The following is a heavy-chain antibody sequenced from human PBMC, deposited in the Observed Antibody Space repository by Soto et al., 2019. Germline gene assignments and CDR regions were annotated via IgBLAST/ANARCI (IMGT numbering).Heavy chain of an antibody. V-gene: IGHV4-39*01. D-gene: IGHD4-17*01. J-gene: IGHJ4*02. Sequence: SETLSLTCTVSGASISSLTYNWGWIRQPPGKGLEWIGNIYYSGSPYYNPSLKSRVTISVDTSKNQFSLRLRSVTAADTALYFCARHPMTTVTTFDSWGQGTRVTVSS. CDR2: IYYSGSP. CDR3: ARHPMTTVTTFDS. CDR1: GASISSLTYN.